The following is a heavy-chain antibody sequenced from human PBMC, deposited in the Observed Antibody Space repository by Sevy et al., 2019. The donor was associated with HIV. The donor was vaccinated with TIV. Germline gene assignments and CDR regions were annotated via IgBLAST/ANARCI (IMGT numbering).Heavy chain of an antibody. V-gene: IGHV3-30-3*01. CDR1: GFTFSSYA. J-gene: IGHJ4*02. CDR3: ARTNGFSSSSESDYFDY. D-gene: IGHD6-6*01. Sequence: GASLRLSCAASGFTFSSYAMHWVRQAPGKGLEWVAVISYDGSNKYYADSVKGRFTISRDNSKNTLYLQMNSLRAEDTAVYYCARTNGFSSSSESDYFDYWGQGTLVTVSS. CDR2: ISYDGSNK.